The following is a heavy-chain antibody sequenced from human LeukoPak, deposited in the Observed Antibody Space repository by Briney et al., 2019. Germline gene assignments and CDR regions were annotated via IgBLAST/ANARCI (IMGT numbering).Heavy chain of an antibody. Sequence: PGGSLRLSCSASGLTVSSNSMSWVRQAPGKGLEWVSVIYGGGSTYYADSVEGRFTISRDNSKNTLYLQMNSLRAEDTAVYYCAREINWFDPWGQGTLVTVSS. CDR1: GLTVSSNS. CDR3: AREINWFDP. CDR2: IYGGGST. V-gene: IGHV3-53*01. J-gene: IGHJ5*02.